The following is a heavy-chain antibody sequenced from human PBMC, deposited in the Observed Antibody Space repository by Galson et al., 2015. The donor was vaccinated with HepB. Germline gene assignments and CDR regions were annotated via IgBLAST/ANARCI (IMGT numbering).Heavy chain of an antibody. CDR2: IIPILGIA. V-gene: IGHV1-69*04. J-gene: IGHJ1*01. CDR1: GGTFSSYA. Sequence: SVKVSCKASGGTFSSYAISWVRQAPGQGLEWMGRIIPILGIANYAQKFQGRVTITADKSTSTAYMELSSLRSEDTAVYYCASGQWELFRAGRLKEYSQHWGQGTLVTVSS. CDR3: ASGQWELFRAGRLKEYSQH. D-gene: IGHD1-26*01.